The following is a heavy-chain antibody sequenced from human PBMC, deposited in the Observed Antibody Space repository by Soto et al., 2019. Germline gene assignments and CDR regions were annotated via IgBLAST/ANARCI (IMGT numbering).Heavy chain of an antibody. Sequence: ASVKVSCKASGYTFTSYYMHWVRQAPGQGLEWMGIINPSGGSTSYAQKFQGRVTMTRDTSTSTVYMELSSLRSEDTAVYYCARGAVYYDSSGGAFDIWGQGXMVTVSS. D-gene: IGHD3-22*01. CDR3: ARGAVYYDSSGGAFDI. V-gene: IGHV1-46*01. CDR1: GYTFTSYY. J-gene: IGHJ3*02. CDR2: INPSGGST.